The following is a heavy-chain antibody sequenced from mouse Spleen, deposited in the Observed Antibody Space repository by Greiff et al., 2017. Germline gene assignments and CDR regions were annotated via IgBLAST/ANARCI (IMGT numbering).Heavy chain of an antibody. J-gene: IGHJ2*01. CDR2: INPNNGGT. CDR1: GYTFTDYN. V-gene: IGHV1-22*01. D-gene: IGHD2-10*02. Sequence: VQLQQSGPELVKPGASVKMSCKASGYTFTDYNMHWVKQSHGKSLEWIGYINPNNGGTSYNQKFKGKATLTVNKSSSTAYMELRSLTSEDSAVYYCASSPYGGLFDYWGQGTTLTVSS. CDR3: ASSPYGGLFDY.